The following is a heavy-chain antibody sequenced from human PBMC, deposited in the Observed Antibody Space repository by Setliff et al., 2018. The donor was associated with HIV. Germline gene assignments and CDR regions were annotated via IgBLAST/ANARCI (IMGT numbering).Heavy chain of an antibody. CDR2: IRYDGSNK. V-gene: IGHV3-30*02. Sequence: PGGSLRLSCAASGFTFSSYGMHWVRQAPGKGLEWVAFIRYDGSNKYYADSVKGRFTISRDNAKNTLFLQMNSLRAEDTAVYYCARAQDNYYGSDLQNAMDVWGQGTTVTVSS. CDR1: GFTFSSYG. D-gene: IGHD3-10*01. CDR3: ARAQDNYYGSDLQNAMDV. J-gene: IGHJ6*02.